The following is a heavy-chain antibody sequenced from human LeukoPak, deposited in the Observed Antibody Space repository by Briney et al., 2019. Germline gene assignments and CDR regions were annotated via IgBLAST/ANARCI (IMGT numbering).Heavy chain of an antibody. Sequence: GRSLRLSCAASGFTFSIHSTSWVSHAPGRGLGWVTAIGGRGGSRYYADSVKGRFTISRDNSKITLYLQMNSLRAEDTAVYYCAKVTRELLVDYWGQGTLVTVSS. V-gene: IGHV3-23*01. CDR3: AKVTRELLVDY. CDR1: GFTFSIHS. CDR2: IGGRGGSR. D-gene: IGHD2-15*01. J-gene: IGHJ4*02.